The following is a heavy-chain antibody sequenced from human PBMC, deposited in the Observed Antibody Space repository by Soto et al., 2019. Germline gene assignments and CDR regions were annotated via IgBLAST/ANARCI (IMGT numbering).Heavy chain of an antibody. CDR3: VKDRDSNSWPSRDV. CDR1: GYTFTRNG. J-gene: IGHJ6*02. V-gene: IGHV1-18*01. CDR2: ISPNSGNT. Sequence: QVHLVQSGAEVKKPGASVNVSCKTSGYTFTRNGISWVRQAPGQGLEWMGWISPNSGNTRYAQKLQDRVIMTTDTSASTAYMELRNLRTDATAVYYGVKDRDSNSWPSRDVWGPGTTVTVSS. D-gene: IGHD3-22*01.